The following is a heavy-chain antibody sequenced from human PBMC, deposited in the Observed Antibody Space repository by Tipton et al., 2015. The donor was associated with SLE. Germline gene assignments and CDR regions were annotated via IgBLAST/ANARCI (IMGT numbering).Heavy chain of an antibody. V-gene: IGHV3-74*01. J-gene: IGHJ5*02. CDR2: MNADGTSI. CDR3: GRGLSSSLDWFDP. Sequence: SLRLSCAASGFAFSTYWMHWLRQAPGQGLVWVSRMNADGTSIDYADSVRGRFTISRDNTENTLYLAINSLRAEDTAVYYCGRGLSSSLDWFDPWGQGTLVTVSS. D-gene: IGHD6-6*01. CDR1: GFAFSTYW.